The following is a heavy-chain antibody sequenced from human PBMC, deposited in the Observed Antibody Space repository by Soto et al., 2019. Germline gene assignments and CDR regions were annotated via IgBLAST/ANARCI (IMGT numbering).Heavy chain of an antibody. CDR1: GFTFSDYY. J-gene: IGHJ6*03. CDR3: ARVGENCGGDCYSGLDYYYYMDV. CDR2: ISSSGSTI. D-gene: IGHD2-21*01. V-gene: IGHV3-11*01. Sequence: GGSLRLSCAASGFTFSDYYMSWIRQAPGKGLEWVSYISSSGSTIYYADSVKGRFTISRDNAKNSLYLQMNSLRAEDTAVYYCARVGENCGGDCYSGLDYYYYMDVWGKGTTVTVSS.